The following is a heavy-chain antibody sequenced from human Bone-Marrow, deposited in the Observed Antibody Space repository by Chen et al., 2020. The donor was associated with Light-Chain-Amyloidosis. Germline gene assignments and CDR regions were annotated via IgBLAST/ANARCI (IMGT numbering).Heavy chain of an antibody. V-gene: IGHV7-4-1*02. CDR3: AVVRPPAQWLDTGGYYMDV. J-gene: IGHJ6*03. D-gene: IGHD6-19*01. CDR1: GYTFTSYA. Sequence: QVQLVQSGSELKNPGASVKVSCKASGYTFTSYAMNLVRQAPGQGLEWMGWINTNTGNPTYAQGFTGRFVFSLDTSVSTAYLQISSLKAEDTAVYYCAVVRPPAQWLDTGGYYMDVWGKGTTVTVSS. CDR2: INTNTGNP.